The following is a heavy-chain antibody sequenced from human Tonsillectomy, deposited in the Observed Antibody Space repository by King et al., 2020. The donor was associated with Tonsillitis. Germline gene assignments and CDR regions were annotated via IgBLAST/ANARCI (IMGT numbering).Heavy chain of an antibody. V-gene: IGHV4-59*01. J-gene: IGHJ3*02. D-gene: IGHD3-3*01. CDR2: VYDSGST. Sequence: VQLQESGPGLVKPSETLSLTCTVSGGSISSFYWSWIRQPPGKGLEWIGYVYDSGSTNYNPSLQGRVSISVDTSKNHFSLKLSSVTAADTAMYYCARDSATYYDFWSGYSDAFDIWGQGTMVTVSS. CDR1: GGSISSFY. CDR3: ARDSATYYDFWSGYSDAFDI.